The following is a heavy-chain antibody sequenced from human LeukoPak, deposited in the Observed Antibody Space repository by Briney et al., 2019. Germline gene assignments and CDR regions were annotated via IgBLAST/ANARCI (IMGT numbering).Heavy chain of an antibody. CDR3: ARETDRSSVRLFGY. Sequence: GGSLRLSCAASGFTFSSYSMNWVRQAPGKGLEWVSSISSSSSYIYYADSVKGRFTISRDNAKNSLYLQMNSLRAEDTAVYYCARETDRSSVRLFGYWGQGTLVTVSS. D-gene: IGHD2-8*01. V-gene: IGHV3-21*01. CDR2: ISSSSSYI. J-gene: IGHJ4*02. CDR1: GFTFSSYS.